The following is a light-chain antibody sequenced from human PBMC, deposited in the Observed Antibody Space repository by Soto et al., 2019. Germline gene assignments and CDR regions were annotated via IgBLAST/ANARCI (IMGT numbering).Light chain of an antibody. CDR2: DAS. V-gene: IGKV1-33*01. CDR3: QRYDNLPPFT. J-gene: IGKJ3*01. Sequence: DLQMTQSPSSLSASVGDRVTITCQASQDISNYLNWYQQKPGKAPKLLIYDASNLETGVPSRFSGSGYGTDFTFTISSLQPEDIATYYCQRYDNLPPFTFGPGTKVDIK. CDR1: QDISNY.